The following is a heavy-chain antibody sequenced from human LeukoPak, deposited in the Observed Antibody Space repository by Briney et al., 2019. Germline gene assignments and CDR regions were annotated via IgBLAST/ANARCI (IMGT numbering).Heavy chain of an antibody. J-gene: IGHJ4*02. D-gene: IGHD3-3*01. CDR2: LSCSCGST. CDR1: GFTFSSYA. V-gene: IGHV3-23*01. CDR3: TSLRFLEWLLY. Sequence: PGGSLRLSCAASGFTFSSYAMSWVRQAPGKGLEWVSALSCSCGSTYYADSVKDRFTISRDNSKNTLYLQMNSLRAEDTAVYYCTSLRFLEWLLYWGQGTLVTVSS.